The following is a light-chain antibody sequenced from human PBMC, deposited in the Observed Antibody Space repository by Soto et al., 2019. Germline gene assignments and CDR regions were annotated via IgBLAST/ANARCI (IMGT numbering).Light chain of an antibody. V-gene: IGLV2-14*01. CDR3: SSYTIRSTVV. CDR2: EVT. CDR1: SNDVGGHKY. J-gene: IGLJ2*01. Sequence: QSVLTQPASVSGSPGQSITISCTGTSNDVGGHKYVSWYQQHPGKAPKLIIYEVTNRPSGVSGRFSGSKSGNTASLTISGHHADDEADYYCSSYTIRSTVVFGGGTKVTVL.